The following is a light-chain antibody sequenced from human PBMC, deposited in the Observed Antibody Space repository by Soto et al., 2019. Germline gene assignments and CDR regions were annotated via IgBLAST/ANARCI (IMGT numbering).Light chain of an antibody. V-gene: IGKV3-15*01. CDR3: QQYNFWPPLT. CDR2: DAS. J-gene: IGKJ4*01. Sequence: EIVMTQSPATLSVSPGERATLSCRASQSVNRNLAWYRQKPGQAPRLLISDASTRATGVPARFSSSGSGTEFTLTISSLQSEDSGIYYWQQYNFWPPLTFCGGTKVEIK. CDR1: QSVNRN.